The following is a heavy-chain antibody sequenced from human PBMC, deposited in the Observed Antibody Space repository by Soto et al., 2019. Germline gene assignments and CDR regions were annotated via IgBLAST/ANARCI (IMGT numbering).Heavy chain of an antibody. CDR1: GYSFTNYS. CDR3: ARAITMTFLAPAY. V-gene: IGHV1-18*01. J-gene: IGHJ4*02. CDR2: ISAYSGDT. Sequence: VSAMFSGNASGYSFTNYSIAWVRRAPGQVLDCMGWISAYSGDTNYAQKFQGRVTMTRDTSTTTAYLELRSLRSDDTAVYYCARAITMTFLAPAYWGQGTLDTDSS. D-gene: IGHD3-22*01.